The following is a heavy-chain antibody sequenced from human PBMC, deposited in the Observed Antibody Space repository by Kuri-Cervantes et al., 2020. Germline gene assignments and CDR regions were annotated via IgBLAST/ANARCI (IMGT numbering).Heavy chain of an antibody. V-gene: IGHV3-9*01. CDR2: ISWNSGSI. Sequence: SLKISCAASGFTFDDYAMHWVRQAPGKGLEWVSGISWNSGSIGYADSVKGRFTISRDNAKNSLYLQMNSLRAEDTAVYYCARASLRYYGSGSYFGYWGQGTLVTVSS. CDR1: GFTFDDYA. J-gene: IGHJ4*02. CDR3: ARASLRYYGSGSYFGY. D-gene: IGHD3-10*01.